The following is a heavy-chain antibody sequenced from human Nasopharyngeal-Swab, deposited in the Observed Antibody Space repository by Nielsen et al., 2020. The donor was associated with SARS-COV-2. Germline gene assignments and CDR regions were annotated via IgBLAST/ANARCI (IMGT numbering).Heavy chain of an antibody. V-gene: IGHV3-74*01. CDR2: INRDGTYT. D-gene: IGHD2-15*01. J-gene: IGHJ6*02. CDR3: ARAPDCGGGSCNSYHYYGMDV. Sequence: GESLKISCAASGFTFSSYWMHWVRQPPGKGLVWVSRINRDGTYTTYADSVEGRFTISRDNAKNTLFLQMYSLRAEDTAAYYCARAPDCGGGSCNSYHYYGMDVWGQGTTVTVSS. CDR1: GFTFSSYW.